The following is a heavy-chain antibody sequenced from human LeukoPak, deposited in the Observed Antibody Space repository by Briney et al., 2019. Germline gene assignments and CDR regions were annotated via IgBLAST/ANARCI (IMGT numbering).Heavy chain of an antibody. CDR2: TSSSSSYI. CDR3: TYYYGSNWFDP. CDR1: GFTFSSYS. Sequence: PGGSLRLSCAASGFTFSSYSMNWVRQAPGKGLEWVSSTSSSSSYIYYADSAKGRFTISRDNAKNSLYLQMNSLRAEDTAVYYCTYYYGSNWFDPWGQGTLVTVSS. D-gene: IGHD3-10*01. J-gene: IGHJ5*02. V-gene: IGHV3-21*01.